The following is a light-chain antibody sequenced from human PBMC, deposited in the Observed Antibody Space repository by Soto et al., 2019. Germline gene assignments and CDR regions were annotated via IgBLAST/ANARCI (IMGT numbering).Light chain of an antibody. CDR3: ATWDDGLSAYV. Sequence: QSVLTQPPSASGTPGQRVTFSCSGSSSNIGGNTVSWFQHLPRTAPKLLIFSNSQRPSGVPARFSGAKSGTSASLAISGLQSEDEANYYCATWDDGLSAYVFGTGTKVTVL. CDR2: SNS. CDR1: SSNIGGNT. V-gene: IGLV1-44*01. J-gene: IGLJ1*01.